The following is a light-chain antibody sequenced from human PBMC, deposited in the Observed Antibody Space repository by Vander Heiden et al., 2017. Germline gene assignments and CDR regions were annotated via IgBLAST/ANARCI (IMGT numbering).Light chain of an antibody. CDR3: QQSYSTPRT. J-gene: IGKJ2*01. Sequence: DIQMTQSPSSLSASVGDRVTITCRASQSISSYLYWYQQKPGKAPKLLIYAASSLQSGVPSRFSGSGSGTDFTLTISSLQPEEFATYYCQQSYSTPRTFGQGTQLEIK. CDR1: QSISSY. V-gene: IGKV1-39*01. CDR2: AAS.